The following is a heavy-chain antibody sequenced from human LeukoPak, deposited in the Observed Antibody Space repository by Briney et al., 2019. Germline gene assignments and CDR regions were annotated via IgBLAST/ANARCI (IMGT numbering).Heavy chain of an antibody. CDR2: IYYTGST. CDR3: ARHGDGNNYEIFKY. D-gene: IGHD5-24*01. J-gene: IGHJ1*01. Sequence: SETLSLTCTVSGGSIGTYFWSWIWQPPGEGLEWIGYIYYTGSTNYNPSLKSRVAISLDTSKNQFSLKVNSVTAADTAVYFCARHGDGNNYEIFKYWGQGTLVTVSS. V-gene: IGHV4-59*08. CDR1: GGSIGTYF.